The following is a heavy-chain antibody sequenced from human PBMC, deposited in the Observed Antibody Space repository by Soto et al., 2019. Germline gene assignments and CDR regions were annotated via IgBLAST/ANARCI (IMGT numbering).Heavy chain of an antibody. V-gene: IGHV4-61*01. J-gene: IGHJ5*02. Sequence: SETLSLTCTVAGGSVSSGSSYRSWIRQPPGKGLEWIGYIYYSGSTNYNPSLKSRVTISVDTSKNQFSLKLSSVTAADTAVYYCAGDMVSAWGQGTLVTVSS. CDR1: GGSVSSGSSY. D-gene: IGHD3-10*01. CDR3: AGDMVSA. CDR2: IYYSGST.